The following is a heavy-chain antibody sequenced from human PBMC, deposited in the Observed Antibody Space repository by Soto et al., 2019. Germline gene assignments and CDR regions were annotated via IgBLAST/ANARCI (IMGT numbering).Heavy chain of an antibody. CDR1: GGSINSYY. Sequence: QVQLQESGPGLVKPSETLSLTCTVSGGSINSYYWSWIRQPAGKGLEWIGRIYSGGSINYNPSLKSRLTVLVDTSKNQFSLKLTSVSAADTAVYYCARGPGGFGDFSIDYWGQGTLVTVSS. J-gene: IGHJ4*02. CDR3: ARGPGGFGDFSIDY. V-gene: IGHV4-4*07. CDR2: IYSGGSI. D-gene: IGHD3-10*01.